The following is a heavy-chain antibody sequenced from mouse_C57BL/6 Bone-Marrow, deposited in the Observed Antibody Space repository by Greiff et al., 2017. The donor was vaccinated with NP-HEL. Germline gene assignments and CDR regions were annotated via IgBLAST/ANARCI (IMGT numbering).Heavy chain of an antibody. CDR2: ISSGGSYT. CDR1: GFTFSSYG. CDR3: ARRPYYGAMDY. J-gene: IGHJ4*01. Sequence: EVNLVESGGDLVKPGGSLKLSCAASGFTFSSYGMSWVRQTPDKRLEWVATISSGGSYTYYPDSVKGRFTISRDNAKNTLYLQMSSLKSEDTAMYYCARRPYYGAMDYWGQGTSVTVSS. D-gene: IGHD1-1*02. V-gene: IGHV5-6*02.